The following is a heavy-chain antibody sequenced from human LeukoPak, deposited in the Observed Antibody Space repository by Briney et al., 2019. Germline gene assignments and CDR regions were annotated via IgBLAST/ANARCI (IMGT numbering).Heavy chain of an antibody. CDR3: VPEGFDI. J-gene: IGHJ3*02. CDR2: ISGSGSSA. Sequence: GGSLRLSCEISGFTFSRFAINWVRQAPGQGLEWISIISGSGSSAYYADSVKGRFIVSRDNFKNTVNLEMSSLRVEDTAVYYCVPEGFDIWGQGTMVTVSS. CDR1: GFTFSRFA. V-gene: IGHV3-23*01.